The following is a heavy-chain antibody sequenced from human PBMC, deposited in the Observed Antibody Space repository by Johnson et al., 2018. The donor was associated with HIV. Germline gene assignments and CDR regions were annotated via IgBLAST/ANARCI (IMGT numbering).Heavy chain of an antibody. CDR3: ASRSWYDAFDI. CDR2: IGSAGDT. Sequence: VQLVESGGGLVQPGGSLRLSCAASGFTFSGYDMHWVRQATGKGLEWVSAIGSAGDTHYPGSVKGRFTISRDNSKNTLYLQMNSLRAEDTAVYYCASRSWYDAFDIWGQGTRVSVSS. V-gene: IGHV3-13*01. D-gene: IGHD6-13*01. CDR1: GFTFSGYD. J-gene: IGHJ3*02.